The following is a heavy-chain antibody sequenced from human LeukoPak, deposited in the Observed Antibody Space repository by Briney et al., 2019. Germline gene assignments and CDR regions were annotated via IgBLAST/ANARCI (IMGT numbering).Heavy chain of an antibody. CDR3: AREVEAFDI. V-gene: IGHV1-3*04. Sequence: ASVKVSCKASGYTFTSYAMHWVRQAPGQRLECMGWINTGNGNTKYSQKFQGRVTITRDTSASTAYMDLRSLRSDDTAVYYCAREVEAFDIWGQGTMVTVSS. CDR1: GYTFTSYA. CDR2: INTGNGNT. J-gene: IGHJ3*02.